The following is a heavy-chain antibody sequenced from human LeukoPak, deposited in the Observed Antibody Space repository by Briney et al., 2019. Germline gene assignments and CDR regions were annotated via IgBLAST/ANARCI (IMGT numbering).Heavy chain of an antibody. CDR1: GLTFSSYG. J-gene: IGHJ3*02. CDR3: AKVLFWTAFDI. D-gene: IGHD3/OR15-3a*01. CDR2: ISDSGGST. Sequence: GGSLRLSCAASGLTFSSYGMSWVRQAPGKGLEWVSAISDSGGSTYYADSVKGRFTLSRDNSKNTLYLQMNSLRAEDTAVYYRAKVLFWTAFDIWGQGTMVTVSS. V-gene: IGHV3-23*01.